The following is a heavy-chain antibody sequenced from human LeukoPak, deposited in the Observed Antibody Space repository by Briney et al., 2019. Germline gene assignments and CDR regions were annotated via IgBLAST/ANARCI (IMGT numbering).Heavy chain of an antibody. J-gene: IGHJ6*03. V-gene: IGHV4-4*07. CDR1: GGSISSYY. Sequence: PSETLSLTCTVSGGSISSYYWSWIRQPAGKGLEWIGRIYTSGSTNYNPSLKSRVTISVDTSKNQFSLKLSSVTAADTAVYYCARLDRFGTNYYYMDVWGKGTTVTVSS. D-gene: IGHD3-10*01. CDR2: IYTSGST. CDR3: ARLDRFGTNYYYMDV.